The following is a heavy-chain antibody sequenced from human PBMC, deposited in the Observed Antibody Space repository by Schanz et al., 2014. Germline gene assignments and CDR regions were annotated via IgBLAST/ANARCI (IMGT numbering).Heavy chain of an antibody. D-gene: IGHD3-10*01. Sequence: EVQLVESTGGLVQPGGSLRLSCAASGFTFSSYTMNWVRQAPGKRLEWVSYISNTSSTIYYADSVRGRFTISRDNAKNSLYLQMNSLRDEDTAVYYCARSHITMVRGVIIAPYFDYWGQGTLVTVSS. CDR2: ISNTSSTI. V-gene: IGHV3-48*02. CDR1: GFTFSSYT. CDR3: ARSHITMVRGVIIAPYFDY. J-gene: IGHJ4*02.